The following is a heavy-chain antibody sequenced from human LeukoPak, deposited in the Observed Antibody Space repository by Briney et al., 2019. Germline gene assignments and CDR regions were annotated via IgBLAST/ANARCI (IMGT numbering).Heavy chain of an antibody. Sequence: GGSLRLSCAASGFTFSSYSMNWVRQAPGKGLEWVSSISSSSSYIYYADSVKGRFTISRDNAKNSLYLQMNSLRAEDTAVYYCANSPPVGRKLYEPSAVWGQGTTVTVSS. CDR1: GFTFSSYS. V-gene: IGHV3-21*01. J-gene: IGHJ6*02. CDR3: ANSPPVGRKLYEPSAV. D-gene: IGHD2-8*01. CDR2: ISSSSSYI.